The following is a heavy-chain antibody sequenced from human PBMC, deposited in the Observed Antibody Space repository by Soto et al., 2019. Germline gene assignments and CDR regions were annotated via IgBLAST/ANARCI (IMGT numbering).Heavy chain of an antibody. Sequence: GGSLRLSCAASGFTVSSNYMSWVRQAPGKGLEWVSVIYSGGSTYYADSVKGRFTISRDNSKNTLYLQMNSLRAEDTAVYYCARGQYDILTGYPFYYYYGMDVWGQGTTVTVSS. CDR3: ARGQYDILTGYPFYYYYGMDV. CDR1: GFTVSSNY. D-gene: IGHD3-9*01. CDR2: IYSGGST. J-gene: IGHJ6*02. V-gene: IGHV3-53*01.